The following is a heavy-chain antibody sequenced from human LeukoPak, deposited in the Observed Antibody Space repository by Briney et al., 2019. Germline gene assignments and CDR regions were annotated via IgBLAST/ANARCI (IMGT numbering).Heavy chain of an antibody. J-gene: IGHJ4*02. V-gene: IGHV1-2*02. D-gene: IGHD3-22*01. Sequence: ASVKVSCKASGYTFTGYYMHWVRQAPGQGLEWMGWINPNSGGTNYAQKFQGRVTMTRDTSISTAYMELSRLRSDDTAVYYCARGADYYDSSGYYSYWGQGTLVTVSS. CDR1: GYTFTGYY. CDR2: INPNSGGT. CDR3: ARGADYYDSSGYYSY.